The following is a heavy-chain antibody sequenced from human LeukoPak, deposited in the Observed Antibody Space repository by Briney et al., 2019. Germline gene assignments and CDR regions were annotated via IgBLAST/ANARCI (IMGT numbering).Heavy chain of an antibody. Sequence: SETLSLTCIVSGDSISSYYWSWLRQPPGKGLEWIGYISYSGTTHYNPSLDSRVTISVDTSKNQFSLKLRSVTAADTAVYYCARHGVYYASGSPSFDYWGQGTLVTVSS. V-gene: IGHV4-59*08. J-gene: IGHJ4*02. D-gene: IGHD3-10*01. CDR3: ARHGVYYASGSPSFDY. CDR2: ISYSGTT. CDR1: GDSISSYY.